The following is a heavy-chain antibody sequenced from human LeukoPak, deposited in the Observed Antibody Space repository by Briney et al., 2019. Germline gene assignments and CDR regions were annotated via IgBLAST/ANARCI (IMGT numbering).Heavy chain of an antibody. CDR3: ARSDSSGYWDWFDP. D-gene: IGHD3-22*01. CDR1: GYTLTSYD. Sequence: ASVKVSCKASGYTLTSYDINWVRQATGQGLEWMGWMNPNSGNTGYAQKFQGRVTITRNTSISTAYMELSSLRSEDTAVYYCARSDSSGYWDWFDPWGQGTLVTVSS. CDR2: MNPNSGNT. J-gene: IGHJ5*02. V-gene: IGHV1-8*03.